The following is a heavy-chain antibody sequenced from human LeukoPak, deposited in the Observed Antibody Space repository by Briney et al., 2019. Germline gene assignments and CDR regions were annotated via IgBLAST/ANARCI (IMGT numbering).Heavy chain of an antibody. V-gene: IGHV4-59*11. Sequence: SETLSLTCTVSGGSISSHYWSWIRQPPGKGLEWIGYIYYSGSTNYNPSLRSRVTMSVDTSKNQFSLKLSSVTAADTAVYYCARGEVVSSYDYWGQGTLVTVSS. D-gene: IGHD3-22*01. CDR3: ARGEVVSSYDY. J-gene: IGHJ4*02. CDR1: GGSISSHY. CDR2: IYYSGST.